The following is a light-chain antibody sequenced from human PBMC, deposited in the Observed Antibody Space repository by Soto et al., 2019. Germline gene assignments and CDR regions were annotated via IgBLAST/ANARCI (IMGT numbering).Light chain of an antibody. CDR1: QSVSSN. CDR3: QQYNNWPPLT. CDR2: GAS. J-gene: IGKJ4*01. V-gene: IGKV3-15*01. Sequence: EIVMTQSPATLSVSPGERATLSCRASQSVSSNLAWYQQKPGQAPRLLIYGASTRATGIPVRFSGSGSGTEFTLTISRLQSEDFAVYYCQQYNNWPPLTFGGGTKVEIK.